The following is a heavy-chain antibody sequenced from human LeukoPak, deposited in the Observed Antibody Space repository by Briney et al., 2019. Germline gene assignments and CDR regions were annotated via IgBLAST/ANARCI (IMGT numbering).Heavy chain of an antibody. J-gene: IGHJ3*02. CDR2: IIAIFGAA. Sequence: SVKVSCKASVGTLITDAISWVRQAPGQGLEWMGGIIAIFGAANYAQKFQGIITIIADESTSTAYMELSSLRSEDTAVSYCARGGIVGTTYDAFDIWGQGTMVTVS. CDR1: VGTLITDA. CDR3: ARGGIVGTTYDAFDI. D-gene: IGHD1-26*01. V-gene: IGHV1-69*13.